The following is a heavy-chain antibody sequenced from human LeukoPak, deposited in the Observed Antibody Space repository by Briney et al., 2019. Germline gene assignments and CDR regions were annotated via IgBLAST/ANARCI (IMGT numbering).Heavy chain of an antibody. V-gene: IGHV4-39*01. D-gene: IGHD3-10*01. Sequence: SETLSLTCTVSGGSIRSSYYYWGWIRQPPGKGLEWIGSIYDSGSTYYNPSLKSRVTISVDTSKNQFSLKLNSVTAADTAVYYCVRHSPLGSPFMVGGQGTTVPVSS. J-gene: IGHJ6*02. CDR1: GGSIRSSYYY. CDR3: VRHSPLGSPFMV. CDR2: IYDSGST.